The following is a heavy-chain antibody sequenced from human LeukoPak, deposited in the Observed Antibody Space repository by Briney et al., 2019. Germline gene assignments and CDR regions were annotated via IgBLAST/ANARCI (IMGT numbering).Heavy chain of an antibody. D-gene: IGHD6-13*01. CDR1: GYSFTGYY. CDR3: ARAGDRIAASISYYYYGMDV. CDR2: IIPNSGVT. V-gene: IGHV1-2*02. Sequence: ASVKVSCKASGYSFTGYYMHWVRQAPGQGLEWMGWIIPNSGVTNYAQKFQGRVTLTRDTSISTAYMELRSLRSDDTAVYYCARAGDRIAASISYYYYGMDVWGQGTTVTVSS. J-gene: IGHJ6*02.